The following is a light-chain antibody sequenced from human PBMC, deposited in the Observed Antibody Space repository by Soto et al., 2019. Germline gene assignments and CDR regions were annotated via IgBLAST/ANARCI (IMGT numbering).Light chain of an antibody. CDR1: SSDVGGHNY. Sequence: QSALTQPASVSGSPGQSITISCTGTSSDVGGHNYVSWYQQHPGKAPKLMFYDVSNRPSGVSNRFSGSKSGNTASLTISGLQAEDEADYYCSSYTTSSTLAVFGGGTKLTVL. V-gene: IGLV2-14*01. CDR3: SSYTTSSTLAV. J-gene: IGLJ3*02. CDR2: DVS.